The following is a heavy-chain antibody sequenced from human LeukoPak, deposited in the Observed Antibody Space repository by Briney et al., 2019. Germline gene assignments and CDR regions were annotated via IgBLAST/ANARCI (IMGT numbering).Heavy chain of an antibody. CDR2: IYVDGIER. J-gene: IGHJ3*02. Sequence: GGSLRLSCAASGFTFGTSWMSWVRQAPGKGLEWLANIYVDGIERYYVGPVKGRFTISRDNAKNSLYLQMDSLRVEDTAVYYCARTVVEVRAASDVFDIWGQGTMVTVSS. D-gene: IGHD2-2*01. CDR3: ARTVVEVRAASDVFDI. CDR1: GFTFGTSW. V-gene: IGHV3-7*01.